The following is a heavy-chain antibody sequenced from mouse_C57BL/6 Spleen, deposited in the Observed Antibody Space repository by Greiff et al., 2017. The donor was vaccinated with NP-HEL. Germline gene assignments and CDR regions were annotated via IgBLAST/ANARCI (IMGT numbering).Heavy chain of an antibody. J-gene: IGHJ3*01. CDR3: ARCYGNYPPFAY. Sequence: EVMLVESGGGLVKPGGSLKLSCAASGFTFSSYAMSWVRQTPEKRLEWVATISDGGSYTYYPDNVKGRFTISRDNAKNNLYLQMSHLKSADTAMYYCARCYGNYPPFAYWGQGTLVTVSA. D-gene: IGHD2-1*01. V-gene: IGHV5-4*03. CDR2: ISDGGSYT. CDR1: GFTFSSYA.